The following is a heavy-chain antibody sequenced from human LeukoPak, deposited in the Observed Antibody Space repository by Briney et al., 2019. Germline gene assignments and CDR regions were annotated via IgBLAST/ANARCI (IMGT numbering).Heavy chain of an antibody. J-gene: IGHJ4*02. Sequence: SETLSLTCTVSGGSISSYYWSWIRQPPGKGLEWIGYIYYSGSTNYNPSLKSRVTISVDASKNQFSLKLSSVTAADTAVYYCVRQDDILTGYDYWGQGTLVTVSS. CDR2: IYYSGST. CDR1: GGSISSYY. CDR3: VRQDDILTGYDY. D-gene: IGHD3-9*01. V-gene: IGHV4-59*08.